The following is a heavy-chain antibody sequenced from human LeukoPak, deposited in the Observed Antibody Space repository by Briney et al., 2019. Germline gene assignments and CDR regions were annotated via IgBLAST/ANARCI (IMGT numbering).Heavy chain of an antibody. CDR2: ISSSGRTI. V-gene: IGHV3-48*03. J-gene: IGHJ4*02. Sequence: SLRGSCAGSGDTVNNYQVNLGRQGPGKRLECISYISSSGRTIYYADSLTGRFTVSRDNAKNSLYLRMNNLRAEDTAVYHCARGEYYFVYWGQGTLVTVSS. CDR1: GDTVNNYQ. CDR3: ARGEYYFVY.